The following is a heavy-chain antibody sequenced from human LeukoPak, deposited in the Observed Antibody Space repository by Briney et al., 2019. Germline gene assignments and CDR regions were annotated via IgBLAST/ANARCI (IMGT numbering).Heavy chain of an antibody. CDR1: GFTFDEYA. V-gene: IGHV3-9*03. J-gene: IGHJ4*02. D-gene: IGHD4-17*01. CDR2: ISWNSGSI. CDR3: AKGRGLTVTDYYFDY. Sequence: PGGSLRLSCAASGFTFDEYAMHWVRQAPGKGLEWGSGISWNSGSIGYADSVKGRFTISRDNAKNSLYLQMNSLRAEDMALYYCAKGRGLTVTDYYFDYWGQGTLVTVSS.